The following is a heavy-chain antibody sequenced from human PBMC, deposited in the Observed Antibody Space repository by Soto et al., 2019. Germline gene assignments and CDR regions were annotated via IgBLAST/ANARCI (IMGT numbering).Heavy chain of an antibody. J-gene: IGHJ4*02. V-gene: IGHV4-4*02. CDR3: PSSQDFYDTSGYYY. Sequence: TLSLTRAVSGGSISSSNWRSWVRQPPGKGLEWIGEIYHSGSTNYNPSLKSRVTISMDKSKNQFSLKLNSVTAADTAVYYCPSSQDFYDTSGYYYWGQGPLVTVS. CDR1: GGSISSSNW. D-gene: IGHD3-22*01. CDR2: IYHSGST.